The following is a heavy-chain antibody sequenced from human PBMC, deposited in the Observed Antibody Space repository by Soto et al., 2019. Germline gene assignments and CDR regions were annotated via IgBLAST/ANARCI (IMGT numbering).Heavy chain of an antibody. CDR2: ISAHNGNT. Sequence: QVHLVQSGAEVKKPGASVKVSCKGSGYGFTTYGITWVRQAPGQGLEWMAWISAHNGNTNDAQKRQGRVTVTRDTSTSTAYMELRSLRSDDTAVYYCAGGRDGEYWGQGALVTVSS. CDR1: GYGFTTYG. J-gene: IGHJ4*02. V-gene: IGHV1-18*01. D-gene: IGHD3-10*01. CDR3: AGGRDGEY.